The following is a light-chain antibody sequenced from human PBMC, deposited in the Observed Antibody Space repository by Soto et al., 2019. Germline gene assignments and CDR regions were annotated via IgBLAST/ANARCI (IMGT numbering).Light chain of an antibody. V-gene: IGLV1-40*01. CDR1: SSNIVAGYD. Sequence: QSVLTQPPAVSGAPGQRVTISCTGSSSNIVAGYDVYWYQQLPGTAPKLLIYGNSNRPSGVPDRFSASKSGTSASLAITGLQAEDEADYYCQSYDSSLSASVVFGGGTKVTVL. CDR2: GNS. J-gene: IGLJ2*01. CDR3: QSYDSSLSASVV.